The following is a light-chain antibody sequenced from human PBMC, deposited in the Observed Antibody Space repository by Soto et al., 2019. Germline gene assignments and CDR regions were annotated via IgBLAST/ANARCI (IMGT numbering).Light chain of an antibody. CDR1: QSVSSY. CDR3: QQYGSSPSIT. J-gene: IGKJ5*01. V-gene: IGKV3-20*01. Sequence: EIVMTQSPGTLSLSPGERATLSCRASQSVSSYLAWYQQKPGQAPRLLIYGAFNRAAGIPARFSGSGSGTDFTLTISRLEPEDFAVYYCQQYGSSPSITFGQGTRLEIK. CDR2: GAF.